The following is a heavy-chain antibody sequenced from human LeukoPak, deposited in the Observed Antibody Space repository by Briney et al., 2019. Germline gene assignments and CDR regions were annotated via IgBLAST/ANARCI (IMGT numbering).Heavy chain of an antibody. J-gene: IGHJ5*02. Sequence: SETLSLTCTVSGGSVSSGSYYWSWIRQPPGKGLEWIGYICYSGSTNYNPSLKSRVTISVDTSKNQFSLKLSSVTAADTAVYYCARGAPVLRYFDWLPRGRKNNWFDPWGQGTLVTVSS. D-gene: IGHD3-9*01. V-gene: IGHV4-61*01. CDR3: ARGAPVLRYFDWLPRGRKNNWFDP. CDR1: GGSVSSGSYY. CDR2: ICYSGST.